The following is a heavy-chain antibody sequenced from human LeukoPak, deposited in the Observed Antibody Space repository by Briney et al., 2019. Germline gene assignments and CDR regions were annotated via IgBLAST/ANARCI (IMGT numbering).Heavy chain of an antibody. V-gene: IGHV3-30-3*01. Sequence: PGRSLRLSCAASGFTFSSYAMHWVRQAPGKGLEWVAVISYDGSNKYYADSVKGRFTISRDNSKNTLYLQMNSLRAEDTAVYYCAGDSTQWLVPQYYFDYWGQGTLVTVSS. CDR2: ISYDGSNK. CDR3: AGDSTQWLVPQYYFDY. D-gene: IGHD6-19*01. J-gene: IGHJ4*02. CDR1: GFTFSSYA.